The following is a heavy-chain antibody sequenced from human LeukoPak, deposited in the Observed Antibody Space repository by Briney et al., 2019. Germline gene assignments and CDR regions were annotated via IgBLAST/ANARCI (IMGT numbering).Heavy chain of an antibody. V-gene: IGHV4-34*01. J-gene: IGHJ5*02. D-gene: IGHD2-2*02. Sequence: PSETLSLTCAVYGGSFSGYYWSWIRQPPGKGLEWIGEINHSGSTNYNPSLKSRVTISVDTSKNQFSLKLSSVTAADTAVYYCASSKGIYCSSTSCYRAWFDPWGQGTLVTVSS. CDR3: ASSKGIYCSSTSCYRAWFDP. CDR1: GGSFSGYY. CDR2: INHSGST.